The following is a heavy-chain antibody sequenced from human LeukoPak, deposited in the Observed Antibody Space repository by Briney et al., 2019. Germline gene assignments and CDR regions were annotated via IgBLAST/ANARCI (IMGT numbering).Heavy chain of an antibody. Sequence: PGGSLRLSCAASGITFSGAWMHWVRQAPGKGMERVSRINDDGSFRRYANSVKGRFTISRDNAKNTLFLQMDSLRAEDTAVYYCARVSGPGMNEYYHLWGQGTLVTVSS. J-gene: IGHJ1*01. CDR2: INDDGSFR. CDR1: GITFSGAW. CDR3: ARVSGPGMNEYYHL. D-gene: IGHD3-10*01. V-gene: IGHV3-74*01.